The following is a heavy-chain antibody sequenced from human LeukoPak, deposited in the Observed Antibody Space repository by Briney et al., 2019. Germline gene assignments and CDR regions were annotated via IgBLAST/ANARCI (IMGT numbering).Heavy chain of an antibody. CDR1: GYTFTSYA. J-gene: IGHJ4*02. CDR3: ARRSYYDFWSGYYNDY. CDR2: INTNTGNP. D-gene: IGHD3-3*01. Sequence: ASVKVSCKASGYTFTSYAMNWVRQAPGQGPEWMGWINTNTGNPTYAQGFTGRFVFSLDTSVSTAYLQISSLKAEDTAVYYCARRSYYDFWSGYYNDYWGQGTLVTVSS. V-gene: IGHV7-4-1*02.